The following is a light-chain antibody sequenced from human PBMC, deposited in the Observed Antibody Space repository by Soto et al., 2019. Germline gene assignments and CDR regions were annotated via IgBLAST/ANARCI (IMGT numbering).Light chain of an antibody. Sequence: QSVLTQSPSASASLGASVKLTCTLSSGHNTYAIAWHQQQPEKGPRYLMKLNSDGSHSKGDGIPDRFSGSSSGAERYLTIYSLQSEDEADYYCQTWGTGSWVFGGGTKLTVL. V-gene: IGLV4-69*01. CDR2: LNSDGSH. J-gene: IGLJ3*02. CDR3: QTWGTGSWV. CDR1: SGHNTYA.